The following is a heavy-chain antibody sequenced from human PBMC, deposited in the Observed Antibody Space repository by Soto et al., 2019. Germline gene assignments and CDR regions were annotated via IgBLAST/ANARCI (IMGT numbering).Heavy chain of an antibody. D-gene: IGHD5-18*01. V-gene: IGHV3-21*01. CDR2: ISRDSDYI. CDR1: GFTFSSYS. CDR3: TTDTHARVQSVLDY. Sequence: GGSLRLSCAASGFTFSSYSMNWVRHTPGKGLEWVSSISRDSDYIYYADSVRGRLTVSRDNAKNSLYLQMNSLRVEDTAVYYCTTDTHARVQSVLDYWGQGTLVTVSS. J-gene: IGHJ4*02.